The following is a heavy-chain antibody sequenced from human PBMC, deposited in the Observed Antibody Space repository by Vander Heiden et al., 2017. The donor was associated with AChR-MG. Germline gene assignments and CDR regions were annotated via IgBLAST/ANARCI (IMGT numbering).Heavy chain of an antibody. CDR1: GFTFSSYA. J-gene: IGHJ4*02. D-gene: IGHD1-26*01. CDR3: AKDSPIVPEYYFDY. CDR2: ISGSGGST. V-gene: IGHV3-23*01. Sequence: DVQLFESGGGLVPPDGSLGPACAASGFTFSSYAMSWVRQAPGKGLEWVSAISGSGGSTYYADSVKGRFTISRDNSKNTLYLQMNSLRAEDTAVYYCAKDSPIVPEYYFDYWGQGTLVTVSS.